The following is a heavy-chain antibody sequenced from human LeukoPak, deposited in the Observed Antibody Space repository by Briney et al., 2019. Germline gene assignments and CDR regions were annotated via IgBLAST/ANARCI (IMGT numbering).Heavy chain of an antibody. V-gene: IGHV4-4*07. CDR3: ARASRATNKGAYGWVDP. D-gene: IGHD3-16*01. Sequence: SETLSLTCTVSGGSIRGYYWSWIRQPAGKGLEWIGRIYTSGSTNYNPSLKTRVTMSVDTSKNPFSLKLSSVTAADTAVYYCARASRATNKGAYGWVDPWGQGTLVTVSS. CDR1: GGSIRGYY. J-gene: IGHJ5*02. CDR2: IYTSGST.